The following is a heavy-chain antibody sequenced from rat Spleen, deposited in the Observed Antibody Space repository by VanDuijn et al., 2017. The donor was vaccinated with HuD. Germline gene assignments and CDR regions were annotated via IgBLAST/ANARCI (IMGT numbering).Heavy chain of an antibody. D-gene: IGHD5-1*01. CDR2: IDYEGGST. V-gene: IGHV5-22*01. J-gene: IGHJ1*01. CDR1: GFTFSDYY. Sequence: EVQMVESGGGLVKPGRSLKLSCAASGFTFSDYYMAWVRQAPKKGLEWVASIDYEGGSTYYGDSVKGRFTISRDTAKNTLYLQMNSLRSDDTATYYCARHGPGTWYFDFWGPGTMVTVSS. CDR3: ARHGPGTWYFDF.